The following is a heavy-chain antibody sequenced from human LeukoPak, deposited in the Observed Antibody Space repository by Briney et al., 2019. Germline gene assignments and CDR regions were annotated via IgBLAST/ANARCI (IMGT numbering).Heavy chain of an antibody. CDR2: IYTSGST. D-gene: IGHD6-13*01. V-gene: IGHV4-61*02. CDR3: ARVRSSSWYNYYYYMDV. J-gene: IGHJ6*03. Sequence: TLSLTCTVSGGSISSSSYYWSWIRQPAGKGLEWIGRIYTSGSTNYNPSLKSRVTMSVDTSKNQFSLKLSSVTAADTAVYYCARVRSSSWYNYYYYMDVWGKGTTVTISS. CDR1: GGSISSSSYY.